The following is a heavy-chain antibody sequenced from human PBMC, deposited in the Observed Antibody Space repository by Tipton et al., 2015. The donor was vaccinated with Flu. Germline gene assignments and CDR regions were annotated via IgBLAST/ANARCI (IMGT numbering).Heavy chain of an antibody. J-gene: IGHJ3*01. Sequence: SLRLSCATSGFTFSTYPMSWVRQAPGKGLEWVSAIRASSGATYYADSVKGRFTISRDTSKNTLYLQMSGLRAEDTAMYYCAKVSMTSRTYDAFDSWGLGTMVTVSS. D-gene: IGHD2/OR15-2a*01. V-gene: IGHV3-23*01. CDR1: GFTFSTYP. CDR2: IRASSGAT. CDR3: AKVSMTSRTYDAFDS.